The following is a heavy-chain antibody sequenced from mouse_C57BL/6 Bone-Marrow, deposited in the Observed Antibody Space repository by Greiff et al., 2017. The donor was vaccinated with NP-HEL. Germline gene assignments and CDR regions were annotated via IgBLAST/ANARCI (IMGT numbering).Heavy chain of an antibody. CDR3: ARSLYYYGSSPY. Sequence: QVQLKQPGAELVKPGASVKMSCKASGYTFTSYWITWVKQRPGQGLEWIGDIYPGSGSTNYNEKFKSKATLTVDTSSSTAYMQLSSLTSEDSAVYYCARSLYYYGSSPYWGQGTTLTASS. CDR2: IYPGSGST. V-gene: IGHV1-55*01. J-gene: IGHJ2*01. CDR1: GYTFTSYW. D-gene: IGHD1-1*01.